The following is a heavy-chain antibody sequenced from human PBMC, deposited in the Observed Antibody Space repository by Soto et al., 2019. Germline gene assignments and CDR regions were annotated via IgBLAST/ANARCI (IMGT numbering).Heavy chain of an antibody. J-gene: IGHJ6*02. Sequence: GGSLRLSCAASGLTVGDNYMSWVRQAPGMGLEWVSAIYYNGTTYYADSVKGRFTISRDTSKNTLSLQMDSLRVEDTAVYYCVRPISSARNYGKDVWGQGTTVTVSS. V-gene: IGHV3-53*01. CDR1: GLTVGDNY. D-gene: IGHD3-3*02. CDR3: VRPISSARNYGKDV. CDR2: IYYNGTT.